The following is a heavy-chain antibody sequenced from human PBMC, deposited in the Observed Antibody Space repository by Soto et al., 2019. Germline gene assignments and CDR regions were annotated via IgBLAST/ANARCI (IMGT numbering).Heavy chain of an antibody. CDR2: VNHGGST. J-gene: IGHJ4*02. CDR1: AGSFSGFF. D-gene: IGHD2-15*01. V-gene: IGHV4-34*01. Sequence: SETLSLTCAVSAGSFSGFFWGWIRQPPGKGLEWIGEVNHGGSTNYNPSLKSRVTISSDTSKNHFSLTLRSVTAADTAVYYCARAAVAAGGPFDKWGQGALVTVSS. CDR3: ARAAVAAGGPFDK.